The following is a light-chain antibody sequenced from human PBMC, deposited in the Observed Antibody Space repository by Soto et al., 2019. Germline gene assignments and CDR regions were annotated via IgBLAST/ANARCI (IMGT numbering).Light chain of an antibody. Sequence: DIQMTQSPSTLSASVGDRVTMTCRASQSISTWLAWYQQRPGRAPKLLIYKASTLEGGVPSTFSGSASGTALTLTIRSLQPDDFASYYCQQYNTFPWTFGHGTKVELK. CDR3: QQYNTFPWT. CDR1: QSISTW. J-gene: IGKJ1*01. CDR2: KAS. V-gene: IGKV1-5*03.